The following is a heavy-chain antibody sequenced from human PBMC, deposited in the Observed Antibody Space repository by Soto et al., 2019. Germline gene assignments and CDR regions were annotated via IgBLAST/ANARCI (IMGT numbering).Heavy chain of an antibody. CDR1: GGSFSGYY. Sequence: SETLSLTCAVYGGSFSGYYWSWIRQPPGKGLEWNGEINHRGSTNYNPSLKSRVTISVDTSKNQFSLKLSAVTAADTAVYYCARGGVVAAINYLDYWGQGTLVTVSS. D-gene: IGHD2-15*01. V-gene: IGHV4-34*01. CDR2: INHRGST. J-gene: IGHJ4*02. CDR3: ARGGVVAAINYLDY.